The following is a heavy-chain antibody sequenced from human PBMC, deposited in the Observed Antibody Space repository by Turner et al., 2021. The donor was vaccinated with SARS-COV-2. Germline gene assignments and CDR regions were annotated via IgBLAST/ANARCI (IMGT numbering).Heavy chain of an antibody. Sequence: EVQLVESGGGLVKPGGSLRLSCAASGFTLSSYSMNWVRQAPGKGLEWVSSISSSSSYIYYADSVKGRFTISRDNAKNSLYLQMNSLRAEDTAVYYWASIAAADPKYYHYYGMDVWGQGTTVTVSS. D-gene: IGHD6-13*01. CDR2: ISSSSSYI. CDR3: ASIAAADPKYYHYYGMDV. J-gene: IGHJ6*02. V-gene: IGHV3-21*01. CDR1: GFTLSSYS.